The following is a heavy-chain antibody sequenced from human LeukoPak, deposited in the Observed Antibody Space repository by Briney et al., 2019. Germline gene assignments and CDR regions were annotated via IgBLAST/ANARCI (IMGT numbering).Heavy chain of an antibody. D-gene: IGHD3-9*01. V-gene: IGHV3-66*01. Sequence: GGSQRLSYAASGFTVRSNNMSRDHKAPGKGLEWVSVIYSGGSTYYADSVKGRFTISRDNSKNTLYLQMNSLRAEDTAFYFHAEDGIRYFDWFDYWGQGTLVTVSS. CDR3: AEDGIRYFDWFDY. J-gene: IGHJ4*02. CDR1: GFTVRSNN. CDR2: IYSGGST.